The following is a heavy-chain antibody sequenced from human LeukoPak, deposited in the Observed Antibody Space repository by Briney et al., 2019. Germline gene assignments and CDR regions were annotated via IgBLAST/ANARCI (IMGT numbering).Heavy chain of an antibody. D-gene: IGHD2-15*01. J-gene: IGHJ4*02. CDR2: ITSSSSTI. CDR1: GFTFSSYS. Sequence: GGSLRLSCAASGFTFSSYSMNWVRQAPGKGLEWVSYITSSSSTIYYADSVKGRFTISRDNAKSSLYLQMNSLRDEDTAVYYCAGGYCSGGSCYGIDYWGQGTLVTVSS. CDR3: AGGYCSGGSCYGIDY. V-gene: IGHV3-48*02.